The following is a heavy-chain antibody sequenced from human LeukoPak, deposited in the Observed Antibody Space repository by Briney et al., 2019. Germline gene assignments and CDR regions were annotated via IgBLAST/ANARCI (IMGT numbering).Heavy chain of an antibody. CDR1: GGTFSSYA. Sequence: ASVKVSCKASGGTFSSYAISWVRQAPGQGLEWLGRIIPILGIANYAQKFQGRVTITADKSTSTAYMELSSLRSEDTAVYYCASSYYYDSSGYGYFDYWGQGTLVTVSS. J-gene: IGHJ4*02. CDR2: IIPILGIA. D-gene: IGHD3-22*01. V-gene: IGHV1-69*04. CDR3: ASSYYYDSSGYGYFDY.